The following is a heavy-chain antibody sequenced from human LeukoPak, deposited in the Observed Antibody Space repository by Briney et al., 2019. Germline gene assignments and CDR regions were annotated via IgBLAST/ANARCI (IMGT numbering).Heavy chain of an antibody. CDR2: IKQDGSEK. D-gene: IGHD3-3*01. CDR3: ARVCYDFWSGYSFYYYYYYMDV. Sequence: GGSLRLSCAASGFTFSSYWMHWVRQAPGKGLEWVANIKQDGSEKYYVDSVKGRFTISRDNAKNSLYLQMNSLRAEDTAVYYCARVCYDFWSGYSFYYYYYYMDVWGKGTTVTVSS. CDR1: GFTFSSYW. V-gene: IGHV3-7*01. J-gene: IGHJ6*03.